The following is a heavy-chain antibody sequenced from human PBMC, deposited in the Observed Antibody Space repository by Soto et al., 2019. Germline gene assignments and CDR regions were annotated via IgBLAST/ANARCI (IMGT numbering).Heavy chain of an antibody. CDR2: INPNSGGT. Sequence: ASVKVSCKASGYTFTGYYMHWVRQAPGQGLEWMGWINPNSGGTNYAQKFQGRVTMTRDTSISTAYMELSRLRSDDTAVYYCAREGTRGYIYGYREGNAFDIWGQGTMVTVSS. D-gene: IGHD5-18*01. CDR3: AREGTRGYIYGYREGNAFDI. V-gene: IGHV1-2*02. CDR1: GYTFTGYY. J-gene: IGHJ3*02.